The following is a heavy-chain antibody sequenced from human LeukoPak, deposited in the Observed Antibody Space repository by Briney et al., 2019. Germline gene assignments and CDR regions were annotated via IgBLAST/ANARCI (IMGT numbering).Heavy chain of an antibody. CDR3: ARDLVGFGGSYFFDY. CDR2: INWNGGST. CDR1: GFTFDDYG. D-gene: IGHD1-26*01. V-gene: IGHV3-20*04. Sequence: PGGSLRLSCAASGFTFDDYGMSWVRQAPGKGLEWVSGINWNGGSTGYADSVKGRFTISRDNAKNSLYLQVNSLRAEDTALYYCARDLVGFGGSYFFDYWGQGTLVTVSS. J-gene: IGHJ4*02.